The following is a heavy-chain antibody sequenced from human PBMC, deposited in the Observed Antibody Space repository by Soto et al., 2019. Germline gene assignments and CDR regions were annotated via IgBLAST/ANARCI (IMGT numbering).Heavy chain of an antibody. D-gene: IGHD6-19*01. CDR2: ISYDGSNK. CDR1: GFTFSSYA. CDR3: ARDLGQGSVGWYEKAFDI. Sequence: GGSLRLSCAASGFTFSSYAMHWVRQAPGKGLEWVAVISYDGSNKYYADSVKGRFTIARDNSKNTLYLQMNSLRAEDTAVYYCARDLGQGSVGWYEKAFDIWGQGTMVTVSS. J-gene: IGHJ3*02. V-gene: IGHV3-30-3*01.